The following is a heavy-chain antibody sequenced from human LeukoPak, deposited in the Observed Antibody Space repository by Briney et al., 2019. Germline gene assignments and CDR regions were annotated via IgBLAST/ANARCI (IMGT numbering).Heavy chain of an antibody. J-gene: IGHJ3*02. CDR3: AREGRGSYYDSSGYYYAGCFDI. CDR1: GCTFTRYG. Sequence: PGGSLRLSCAASGCTFTRYGMHWVRQAPGKGLEWVAFVRYDGSEKYYVDFVKRRFTMYRDNAKNSLYLQMNSLRAEDTAVYYCAREGRGSYYDSSGYYYAGCFDIWGQGTMVTVSS. V-gene: IGHV3-30*02. CDR2: VRYDGSEK. D-gene: IGHD3-22*01.